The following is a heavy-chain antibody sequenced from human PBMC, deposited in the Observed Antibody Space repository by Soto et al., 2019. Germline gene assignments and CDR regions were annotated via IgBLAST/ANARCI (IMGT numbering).Heavy chain of an antibody. J-gene: IGHJ4*02. V-gene: IGHV3-66*01. Sequence: VQMVESGGGLVQPGGSLRLSCGVSGFSVGSNYMSWVRQAPGKGLQWVSVIYTGGETYYADSVQGRFTVSRDKAKNTLVLQMNSLRAEDTGVYYCASEAGEPRSRDFDYWGQGTLATVSS. CDR1: GFSVGSNY. CDR3: ASEAGEPRSRDFDY. D-gene: IGHD2-21*01. CDR2: IYTGGET.